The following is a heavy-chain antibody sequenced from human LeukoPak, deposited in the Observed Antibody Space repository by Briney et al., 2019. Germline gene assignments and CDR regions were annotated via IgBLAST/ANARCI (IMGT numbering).Heavy chain of an antibody. CDR3: GLSGNYYYYYMDA. CDR2: ISADNGNT. J-gene: IGHJ6*03. CDR1: GYTFTSYG. V-gene: IGHV1-18*01. D-gene: IGHD6-25*01. Sequence: GASVKVSCKASGYTFTSYGISWVRQAPGQGLEWMGWISADNGNTYYTQKFQGRVTFTTDTSTSTAYMELRSLRSDDTAIYYCGLSGNYYYYYMDAWGKGTTVTISS.